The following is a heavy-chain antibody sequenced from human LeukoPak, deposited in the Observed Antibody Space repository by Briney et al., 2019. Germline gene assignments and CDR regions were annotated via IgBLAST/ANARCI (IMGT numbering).Heavy chain of an antibody. CDR2: IYSSGST. Sequence: GSLRLSCAASGFTFSSYSMNWVRQAPGKGLEWVGSIYSSGSTCYNPSLKSRDTISVDTSKNQSSLKLSSVTAADTAVYYCARAKNSLRRYSYSRDDAFDTWGQGTMVTVSS. CDR1: GFTFSSYS. V-gene: IGHV4-39*07. J-gene: IGHJ3*02. D-gene: IGHD5-18*01. CDR3: ARAKNSLRRYSYSRDDAFDT.